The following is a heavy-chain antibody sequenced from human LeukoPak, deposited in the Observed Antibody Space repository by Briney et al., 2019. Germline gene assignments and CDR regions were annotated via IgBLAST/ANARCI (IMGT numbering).Heavy chain of an antibody. Sequence: SSENVSCQASGYTFTRYGISWVRQAPGQGLEWMGWISAYNGNTNYAQKLQGRVTMTTDTSTSTAYMELRSLRSDDTAVYYCARVGSRIDYYGMDVWGQGTTVTVSS. CDR3: ARVGSRIDYYGMDV. V-gene: IGHV1-18*01. J-gene: IGHJ6*02. CDR1: GYTFTRYG. D-gene: IGHD1-26*01. CDR2: ISAYNGNT.